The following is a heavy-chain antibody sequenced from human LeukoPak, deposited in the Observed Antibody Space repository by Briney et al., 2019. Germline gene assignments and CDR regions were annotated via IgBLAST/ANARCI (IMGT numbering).Heavy chain of an antibody. D-gene: IGHD2-2*01. J-gene: IGHJ6*02. CDR1: GGSFSGYY. Sequence: SETLSLTCAVYGGSFSGYYWSWIRQPPGKGLEWIGEINHSGSTNYNPSLKSRVTISVDTSKNQFSPKLSSVTAADTAVYYCARSGPAAPYYYYYGMDVWGQGTTVTVSS. V-gene: IGHV4-34*01. CDR2: INHSGST. CDR3: ARSGPAAPYYYYYGMDV.